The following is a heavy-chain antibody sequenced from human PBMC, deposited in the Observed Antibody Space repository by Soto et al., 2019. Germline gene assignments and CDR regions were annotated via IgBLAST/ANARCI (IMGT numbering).Heavy chain of an antibody. D-gene: IGHD3-22*01. CDR1: GFTFHGST. J-gene: IGHJ4*02. CDR2: ISIKTNNYAT. V-gene: IGHV3-73*02. CDR3: VRAYENSNHDFDY. Sequence: DAQVVESGGGLVQPGESLKLSCVGSGFTFHGSTMHWVRQASGKGLEWIGLISIKTNNYATVYAASVTGRFTLSRDDSENTAYLQMNSLKTEDTAVYYCVRAYENSNHDFDYWGRGTLVKVSS.